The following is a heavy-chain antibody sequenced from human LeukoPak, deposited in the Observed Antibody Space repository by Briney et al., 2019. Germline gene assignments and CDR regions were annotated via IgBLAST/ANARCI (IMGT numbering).Heavy chain of an antibody. CDR1: GGTFSSYA. V-gene: IGHV1-69*04. J-gene: IGHJ6*02. CDR3: ARGSDIAADADGMDV. CDR2: IIPILGIA. Sequence: SVKVSCKASGGTFSSYAISWVRQAPGQGLEWMGRIIPILGIANYAQKFQGRVTITADKSTSTAYMELSSLRSEDTAVYYCARGSDIAADADGMDVWGQGTTVTVSS. D-gene: IGHD6-25*01.